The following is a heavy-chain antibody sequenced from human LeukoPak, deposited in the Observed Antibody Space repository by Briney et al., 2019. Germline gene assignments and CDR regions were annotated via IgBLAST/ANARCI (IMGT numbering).Heavy chain of an antibody. CDR2: IYPGGSDT. CDR3: ARHIPISGRFLAKLSGYYYYMDV. D-gene: IGHD3-3*01. CDR1: GYIFTSYW. Sequence: GESLKISCKGSGYIFTSYWIGWVRQMPGKGLEWMGIIYPGGSDTRYSPSFQGQVTISADKSISTAYLQWSSLKASDTAMYYCARHIPISGRFLAKLSGYYYYMDVWGKGTTVTVSS. J-gene: IGHJ6*03. V-gene: IGHV5-51*01.